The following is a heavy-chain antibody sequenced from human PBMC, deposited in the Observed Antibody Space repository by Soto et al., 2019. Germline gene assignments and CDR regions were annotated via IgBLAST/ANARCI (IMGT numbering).Heavy chain of an antibody. CDR3: ARVPSP. CDR1: GGSISSGGYS. J-gene: IGHJ5*02. Sequence: SETLSLTFAVSGGSISSGGYSWSWIRQPPVKVLELIGCVYDXCXXXXXXSLXXXXTXSLXXSKXXXSXXXXXXXAADTAVYYCARVPSPWGQGTLVTVSS. CDR2: VYDXCXX. V-gene: IGHV4-30-2*01.